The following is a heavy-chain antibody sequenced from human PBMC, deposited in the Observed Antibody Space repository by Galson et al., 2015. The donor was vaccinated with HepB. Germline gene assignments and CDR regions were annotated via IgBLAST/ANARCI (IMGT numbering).Heavy chain of an antibody. CDR1: GYTLTELS. CDR2: FNPEDGET. V-gene: IGHV1-24*01. Sequence: SVKVSCKVSGYTLTELSMHWVRQAPGKGLEWMGGFNPEDGETIYAQKFQGRVTMTEDTSTDTAYMELSSLRSEDTAVYYCATDAPLTSGYTYREFDPWGQGTLVTVSS. D-gene: IGHD3-22*01. CDR3: ATDAPLTSGYTYREFDP. J-gene: IGHJ5*02.